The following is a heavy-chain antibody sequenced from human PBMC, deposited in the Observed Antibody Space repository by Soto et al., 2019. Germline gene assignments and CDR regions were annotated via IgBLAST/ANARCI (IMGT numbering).Heavy chain of an antibody. D-gene: IGHD2-2*01. J-gene: IGHJ4*02. Sequence: PSETQSLTCSAPGGSISGHYWTWIRQSPGKGLAWAGYIFYSGSTNYNPSLKSRVTISVDPSKNQFSLKMSSVTAADTAVYYCARVGSSSWSPDYWGRGTMVTVSS. V-gene: IGHV4-59*11. CDR1: GGSISGHY. CDR2: IFYSGST. CDR3: ARVGSSSWSPDY.